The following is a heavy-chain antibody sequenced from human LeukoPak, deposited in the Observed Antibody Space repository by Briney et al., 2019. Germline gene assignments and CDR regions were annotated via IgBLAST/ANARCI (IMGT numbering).Heavy chain of an antibody. Sequence: GGTLRLSCAASGFTFSSYGMHWVRQAPGKGLEWVALIWYDGSNKYYTDSVKGRLTISRDNSKNTLYLQMNSLRAEDTAVYYCAREGPRGNSQFDYWGQGTLVTVSS. J-gene: IGHJ4*02. CDR1: GFTFSSYG. D-gene: IGHD2/OR15-2a*01. CDR3: AREGPRGNSQFDY. V-gene: IGHV3-33*01. CDR2: IWYDGSNK.